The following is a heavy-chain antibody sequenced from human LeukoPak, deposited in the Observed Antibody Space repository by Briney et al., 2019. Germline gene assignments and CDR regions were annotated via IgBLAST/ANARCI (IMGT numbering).Heavy chain of an antibody. CDR3: ASSIWFGELEDY. CDR2: IKQDGSEK. Sequence: PGGSLRLSCAASGFTFSSYGMSWVRQAPGKGLEWVANIKQDGSEKYYVDSVKGRFTISRDNAKNSLYLQMNSLRAEDTAVYYCASSIWFGELEDYWGQGTLVTVSS. CDR1: GFTFSSYG. J-gene: IGHJ4*02. D-gene: IGHD3-10*01. V-gene: IGHV3-7*01.